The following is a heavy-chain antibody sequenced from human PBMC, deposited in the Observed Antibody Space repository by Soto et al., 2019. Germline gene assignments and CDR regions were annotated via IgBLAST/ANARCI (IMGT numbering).Heavy chain of an antibody. CDR2: IHYSGST. CDR1: GASISSYY. CDR3: ASRGTRGSLVY. J-gene: IGHJ4*02. D-gene: IGHD2-15*01. V-gene: IGHV4-59*08. Sequence: QVQLQESGPGLVRPSETLSLTCTVSGASISSYYWSWIRQPPGKGLEWIGYIHYSGSTDYNPSLRRXXTXSXXTSTNQFSLKLSSVPAADPAVYDCASRGTRGSLVYWGQGTLVTVSS.